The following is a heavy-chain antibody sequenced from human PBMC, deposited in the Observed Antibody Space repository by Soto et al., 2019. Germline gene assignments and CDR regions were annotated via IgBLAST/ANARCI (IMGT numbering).Heavy chain of an antibody. CDR1: GFSLSSYW. J-gene: IGHJ6*02. D-gene: IGHD4-4*01. Sequence: GESLKISCKGSGFSLSSYWINWVRQMPGKGLEWMGKIDPSDSRTTYSPSFQGHVTISVDKSISTAYLQWSSVKASDTAMYYCARVGHDYSNSGMDVWGQGTTGTVS. CDR2: IDPSDSRT. CDR3: ARVGHDYSNSGMDV. V-gene: IGHV5-10-1*01.